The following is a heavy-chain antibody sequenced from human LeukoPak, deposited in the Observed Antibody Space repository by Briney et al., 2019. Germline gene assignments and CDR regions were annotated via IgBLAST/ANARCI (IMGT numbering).Heavy chain of an antibody. D-gene: IGHD3-22*01. Sequence: GGSLRLSCAASGFIFSNYVMTWVRKAPGKGLEWVSAMSGRGGSIYYADSVKGRFTISRDNSKNTLYLQMNSLRAEDTAVYYCAKVKGESYYYDSSGRFQHWGQGTLVTVSS. J-gene: IGHJ1*01. CDR3: AKVKGESYYYDSSGRFQH. V-gene: IGHV3-23*01. CDR1: GFIFSNYV. CDR2: MSGRGGSI.